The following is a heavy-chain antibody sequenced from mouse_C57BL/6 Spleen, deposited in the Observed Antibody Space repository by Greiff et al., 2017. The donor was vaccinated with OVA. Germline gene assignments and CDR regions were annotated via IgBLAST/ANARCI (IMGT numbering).Heavy chain of an antibody. J-gene: IGHJ4*01. D-gene: IGHD1-1*01. CDR3: ARWSTVNYAMDY. CDR1: GYTFTSYT. V-gene: IGHV1-4*01. CDR2: INPSSGYT. Sequence: VQLQQSGADLARPGASVKMSCKASGYTFTSYTMHWVKQRPGQGLEWIGYINPSSGYTKYNQKFKDKATLTADKSSSTAYMQLSSLTSEDSAVYYCARWSTVNYAMDYWGQGTSVTVSS.